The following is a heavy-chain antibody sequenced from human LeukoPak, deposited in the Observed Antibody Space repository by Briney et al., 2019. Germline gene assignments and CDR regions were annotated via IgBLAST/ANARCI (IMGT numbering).Heavy chain of an antibody. CDR3: AREGDIVLMVYATTDAFDI. CDR2: IYTSGST. CDR1: GGSISSYY. J-gene: IGHJ3*02. D-gene: IGHD2-8*01. V-gene: IGHV4-4*07. Sequence: KPSETLSLTCTVSGGSISSYYWSWIRQPAGKGLEWIGRIYTSGSTNYNPSLKSRVTMSVDTSKNQFSLKLSSVTAADTAVYYCAREGDIVLMVYATTDAFDIWGQGTMVTVSS.